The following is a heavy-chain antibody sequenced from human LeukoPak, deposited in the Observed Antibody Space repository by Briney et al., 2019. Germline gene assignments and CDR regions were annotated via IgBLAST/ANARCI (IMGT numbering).Heavy chain of an antibody. CDR3: ARPVMDYYGSGSYWQNDY. CDR1: GYSFTSYW. Sequence: GESLNISCKGSGYSFTSYWIGWVRQMPGKGLEWMGIIYPGDYDTRYSAFFERQVTISADNVISTAYLQWSSLKASDTAMYYCARPVMDYYGSGSYWQNDYWGQGTLVTVSS. D-gene: IGHD3-10*01. V-gene: IGHV5-51*01. CDR2: IYPGDYDT. J-gene: IGHJ4*02.